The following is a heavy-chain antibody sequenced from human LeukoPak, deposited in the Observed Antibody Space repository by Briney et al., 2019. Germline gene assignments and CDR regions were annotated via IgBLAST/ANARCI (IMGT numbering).Heavy chain of an antibody. J-gene: IGHJ4*02. V-gene: IGHV4-34*01. CDR2: IYHSGST. D-gene: IGHD4-17*01. CDR1: GGSFSGYY. Sequence: SETLSLTCAVYGGSFSGYYWSWIREPPGKGLEWIGSIYHSGSTYYNPSLKSRVTISVDTSKNQFSLKLSSVTAADTAVYYCARLYGDYESRYYWGQGTLVTVSS. CDR3: ARLYGDYESRYY.